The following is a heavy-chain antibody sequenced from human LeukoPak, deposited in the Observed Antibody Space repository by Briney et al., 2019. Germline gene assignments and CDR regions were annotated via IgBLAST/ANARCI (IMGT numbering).Heavy chain of an antibody. Sequence: AGGSLRLSCAASGFTFSSYRMNWVRQAPGKGLEWVSSISSSSSYIYYADSVKGRFTISRDNAKNSLYLQMNSLRAEDTAVYYCARDPATGTFDYWGQGTLVTVSS. CDR2: ISSSSSYI. V-gene: IGHV3-21*01. J-gene: IGHJ4*02. D-gene: IGHD3-9*01. CDR3: ARDPATGTFDY. CDR1: GFTFSSYR.